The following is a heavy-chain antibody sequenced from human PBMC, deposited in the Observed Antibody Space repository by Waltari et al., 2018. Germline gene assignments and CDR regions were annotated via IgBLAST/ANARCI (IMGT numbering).Heavy chain of an antibody. D-gene: IGHD3-22*01. CDR1: GGSISSGSYY. V-gene: IGHV4-61*02. CDR2: IYTSGST. Sequence: QVQLQESGPGLVKPSQTLSLTCTVSGGSISSGSYYWSWIRQPAGQGLEWIGRIYTSGSTNYNPSLKSRVTISVDTSKNPFSLKLSSVTAADTALYYCASGTYDSSGYYGYWGQGTLVTVSS. CDR3: ASGTYDSSGYYGY. J-gene: IGHJ4*02.